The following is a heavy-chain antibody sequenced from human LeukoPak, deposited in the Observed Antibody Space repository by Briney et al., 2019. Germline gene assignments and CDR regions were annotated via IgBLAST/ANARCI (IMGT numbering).Heavy chain of an antibody. J-gene: IGHJ6*03. CDR1: GFTFSSYA. V-gene: IGHV3-23*01. CDR2: ISGSGGST. Sequence: GGSLRLSCAASGFTFSSYAMSWVRQAPGKGLEWVSAISGSGGSTYYADSVKGRFTISRDNSKNTLYLQMNSLRAEDTAVYYCAKRGYGSGSPYYYYMDVWGKGTTVTVSS. CDR3: AKRGYGSGSPYYYYMDV. D-gene: IGHD3-10*01.